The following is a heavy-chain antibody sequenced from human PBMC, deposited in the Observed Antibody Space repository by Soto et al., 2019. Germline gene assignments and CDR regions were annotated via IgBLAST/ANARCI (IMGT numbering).Heavy chain of an antibody. CDR3: ARAHSGAAMGTV. Sequence: QVQLVQSGAEGKKPGASVKVSCKASGYTFTSYYMHWVRQAPGQGLEWMGIINPSGGSTSYAQKFQGRVTMTRDTSTSAVYMELSSQRSEDTAVYYCARAHSGAAMGTVWGQGTLVTVSS. D-gene: IGHD5-18*01. V-gene: IGHV1-46*01. J-gene: IGHJ4*02. CDR2: INPSGGST. CDR1: GYTFTSYY.